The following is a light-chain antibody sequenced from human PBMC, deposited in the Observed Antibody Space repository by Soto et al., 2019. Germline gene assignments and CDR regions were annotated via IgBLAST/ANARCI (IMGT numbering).Light chain of an antibody. J-gene: IGKJ1*01. CDR2: DTS. CDR1: QSVSSY. Sequence: ETVLTQSPATLSLSPGERATLSCRASQSVSSYLAWYQQKPGQAPRLLIYDTSSRATGIPARFSGSGSGTDFILTISSLEPEDFAVYYCQQRTNWPPTFGQGTKVEVK. V-gene: IGKV3-11*01. CDR3: QQRTNWPPT.